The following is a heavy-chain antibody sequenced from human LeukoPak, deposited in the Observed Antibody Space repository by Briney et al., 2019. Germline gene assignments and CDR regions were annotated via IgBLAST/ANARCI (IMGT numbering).Heavy chain of an antibody. V-gene: IGHV1-18*01. J-gene: IGHJ6*02. CDR2: ISAYNGNT. CDR3: ARDYPSLVSGYGVYYYYGMDV. CDR1: GYTFTSYG. Sequence: ASVKVSCKASGYTFTSYGISWVRQAPGQGLEWMGWISAYNGNTNYAQKLQGRVTMTTDTSTSTAYMELRSLRSDDTAVYYCARDYPSLVSGYGVYYYYGMDVWGQGTTVTVSS. D-gene: IGHD5-12*01.